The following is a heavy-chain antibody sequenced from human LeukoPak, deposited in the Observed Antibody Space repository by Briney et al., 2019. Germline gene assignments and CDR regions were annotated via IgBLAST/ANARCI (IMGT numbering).Heavy chain of an antibody. V-gene: IGHV4-61*02. CDR2: IYTSGST. CDR3: ARGPLYSYGIIDY. J-gene: IGHJ4*02. D-gene: IGHD5-18*01. Sequence: SETLSLTCTVSGGSISSGSYYWSWIRQPAGKGLEWIGRIYTSGSTNYNPSLKSRVTISVDTSKNQFSLKLSSVTAADTAVYYCARGPLYSYGIIDYWGQGTLVTVSS. CDR1: GGSISSGSYY.